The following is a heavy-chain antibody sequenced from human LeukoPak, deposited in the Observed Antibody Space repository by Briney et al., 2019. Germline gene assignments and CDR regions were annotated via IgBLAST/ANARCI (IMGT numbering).Heavy chain of an antibody. Sequence: GGSLRLSCAASGFTFSSYWMHWVRQAPGKGLVWVSRINSDGRSTSYADSVKGRFTISRDNSKNTLHLQMTSLRAEDTAVYYCARPSSGYYHYDYWGPGTPVTVAS. CDR1: GFTFSSYW. D-gene: IGHD3-22*01. CDR3: ARPSSGYYHYDY. V-gene: IGHV3-74*01. CDR2: INSDGRST. J-gene: IGHJ4*02.